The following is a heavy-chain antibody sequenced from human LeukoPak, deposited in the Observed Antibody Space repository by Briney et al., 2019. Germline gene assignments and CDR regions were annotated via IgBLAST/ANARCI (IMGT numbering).Heavy chain of an antibody. J-gene: IGHJ4*02. D-gene: IGHD3-10*01. CDR3: ARDSNYSGTMVRIRQSIDY. CDR1: GFTFSSYS. V-gene: IGHV3-21*04. Sequence: GGSLRLSCAASGFTFSSYSMNWVRQAPGKGLEWVSSISSSSSYTYYADSVKGRFTISRDNAKNSLYLQMNSLRAEDTAVYYCARDSNYSGTMVRIRQSIDYWGQGTLVTVSS. CDR2: ISSSSSYT.